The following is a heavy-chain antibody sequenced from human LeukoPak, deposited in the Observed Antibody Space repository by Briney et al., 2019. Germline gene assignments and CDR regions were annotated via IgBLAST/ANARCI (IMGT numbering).Heavy chain of an antibody. D-gene: IGHD7-27*01. CDR2: VYHSGRT. J-gene: IGHJ4*02. V-gene: IGHV4-59*01. CDR3: ARWGWGSSLDY. CDR1: GDSISSSY. Sequence: PSETLSLTCTVSGDSISSSYWSWIRQAPGKGLEWIGYVYHSGRTKYNPSRKSRVTISLDTPKNQFSLKRSSVTAADAAVYVCARWGWGSSLDYWGQGTLVTVSS.